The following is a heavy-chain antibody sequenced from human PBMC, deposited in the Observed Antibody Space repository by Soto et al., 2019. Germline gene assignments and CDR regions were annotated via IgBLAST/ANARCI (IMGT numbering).Heavy chain of an antibody. D-gene: IGHD2-21*02. J-gene: IGHJ6*02. V-gene: IGHV2-5*02. Sequence: SGPTLVNPTQTLTLTCTFSAFSLSTGGVGVGWIRQPPGKALEWLALNYWDDDKRYSPSLRSRLTITKDTSKNQVVLTMTNMDPVDTATYYCIQSRCGGDCLQSYASYYYYGMDVWGQGTTVTVSS. CDR1: AFSLSTGGVG. CDR3: IQSRCGGDCLQSYASYYYYGMDV. CDR2: NYWDDDK.